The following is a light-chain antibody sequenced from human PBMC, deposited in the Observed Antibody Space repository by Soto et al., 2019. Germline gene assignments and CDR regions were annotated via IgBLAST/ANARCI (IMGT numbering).Light chain of an antibody. CDR1: SSDVGGYNY. J-gene: IGLJ2*01. CDR2: DVN. V-gene: IGLV2-14*01. CDR3: ISYTISGTLYVV. Sequence: QSALTQPASVSGSPGQSITISCTGTSSDVGGYNYVSWYQQHPGKAPKLMIYDVNNRPSGVSNRFSGSKSGNTASLTISGLQAEDEADYYCISYTISGTLYVVFGGGTKLTVL.